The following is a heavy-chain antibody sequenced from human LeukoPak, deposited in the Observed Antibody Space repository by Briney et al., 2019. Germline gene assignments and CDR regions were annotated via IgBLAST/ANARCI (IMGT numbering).Heavy chain of an antibody. J-gene: IGHJ4*02. D-gene: IGHD6-25*01. CDR2: ISGISATI. Sequence: GGSLRLSCAASGFTFSNFNMNWVRQAPGRGLEWISYISGISATIYYADSVKGRFTISRDNAKNSLYLQMNSLRVEDTAVYYCARDSSAGSSGFWGQGTLVTVSS. CDR3: ARDSSAGSSGF. V-gene: IGHV3-48*01. CDR1: GFTFSNFN.